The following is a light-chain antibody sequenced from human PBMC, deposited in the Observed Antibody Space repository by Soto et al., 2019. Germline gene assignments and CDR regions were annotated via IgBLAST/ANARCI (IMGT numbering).Light chain of an antibody. J-gene: IGLJ1*01. V-gene: IGLV2-11*01. CDR1: SSDVGGYNY. CDR2: DVS. Sequence: QSVLTQPRSVSGSPGQSVAISCTGTSSDVGGYNYVSWYQQHPGKAPKLMIYDVSKRPSGVPDRFSGAKSGNTASLTISVFQAEDEADYYCCSYAGSYTFNYVFGTGTKVTVL. CDR3: CSYAGSYTFNYV.